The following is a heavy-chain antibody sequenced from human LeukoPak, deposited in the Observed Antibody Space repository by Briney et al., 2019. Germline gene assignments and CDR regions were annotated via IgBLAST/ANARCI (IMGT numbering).Heavy chain of an antibody. D-gene: IGHD3-22*01. V-gene: IGHV3-23*01. CDR2: ISGSGGST. CDR3: AKDNGDYYDSSGYYPEFDY. J-gene: IGHJ4*02. Sequence: GGSLRLSCAASGFTFSSYAMSWVRQAPGKGLEWVSAISGSGGSTYYADSVKGRFTISRDNSKSTLYLQMNSLRAEDTAVYYCAKDNGDYYDSSGYYPEFDYWGQGTLVTVSS. CDR1: GFTFSSYA.